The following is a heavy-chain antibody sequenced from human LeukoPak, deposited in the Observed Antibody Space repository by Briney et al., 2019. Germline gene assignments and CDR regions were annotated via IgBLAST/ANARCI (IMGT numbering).Heavy chain of an antibody. Sequence: GESLKISCKGSGYTFNTYWIAWVRQMPGKGLEWMGIIYPGDSDTRYSPSFQGQVTISADKSIGTAYLQWSSLKVSDTATYYCARRVAVAGTGYYGLDVWGQGTTVTVSS. D-gene: IGHD6-19*01. J-gene: IGHJ6*02. CDR2: IYPGDSDT. V-gene: IGHV5-51*01. CDR3: ARRVAVAGTGYYGLDV. CDR1: GYTFNTYW.